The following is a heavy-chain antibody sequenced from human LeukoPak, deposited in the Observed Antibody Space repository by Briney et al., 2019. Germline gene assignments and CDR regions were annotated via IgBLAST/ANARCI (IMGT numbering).Heavy chain of an antibody. CDR2: IYSGGST. Sequence: GGSLRLSCAASGFTVSSNYMSWVRQAPGKGLEWVSVIYSGGSTYYADSVKGRFTISRDNSKNTLYLQMNSLRAEDTAVYYCASYCSGGSCSRGVLAGWGQGTLVTVSS. V-gene: IGHV3-53*01. D-gene: IGHD2-15*01. CDR1: GFTVSSNY. CDR3: ASYCSGGSCSRGVLAG. J-gene: IGHJ4*02.